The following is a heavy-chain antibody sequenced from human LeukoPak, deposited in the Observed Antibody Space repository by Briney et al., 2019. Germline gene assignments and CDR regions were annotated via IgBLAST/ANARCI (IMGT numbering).Heavy chain of an antibody. CDR3: ARVDTAWSVDY. CDR2: ISYDGSNK. CDR1: GFTFSSYA. V-gene: IGHV3-30-3*01. D-gene: IGHD5-18*01. Sequence: PGGSLRLSCAASGFTFSSYAMHWVRQAPGKGLEWVAVISYDGSNKYYADSVKGRFTIPRDNSKNTLYLQMNSLRAEDTAVYYCARVDTAWSVDYWGQGTLVTVSS. J-gene: IGHJ4*02.